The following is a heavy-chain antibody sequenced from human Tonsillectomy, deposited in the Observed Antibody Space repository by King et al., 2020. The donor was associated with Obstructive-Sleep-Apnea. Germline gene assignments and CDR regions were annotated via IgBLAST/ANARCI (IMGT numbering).Heavy chain of an antibody. V-gene: IGHV3-9*01. Sequence: VQLVESGGGLVQPGRSLRLSCAASGFTFDDYAMHWVRQAPGKGLEWVSGISWNSGSIGYADSVKGRFTISRDNAKNSLYLQMNSLRAEDTALYYCAKEAHYGGNSYFDYLGQGTLVTVSS. CDR1: GFTFDDYA. CDR3: AKEAHYGGNSYFDY. D-gene: IGHD4-23*01. J-gene: IGHJ4*02. CDR2: ISWNSGSI.